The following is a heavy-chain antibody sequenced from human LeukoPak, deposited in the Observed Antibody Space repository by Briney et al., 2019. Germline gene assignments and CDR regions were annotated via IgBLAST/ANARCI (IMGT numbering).Heavy chain of an antibody. D-gene: IGHD5-18*01. CDR1: GFTFSRYW. J-gene: IGHJ5*02. CDR3: ASLRGYIYGYEA. Sequence: GGSLRLSCAASGFTFSRYWMTWVRQAPGKGLEWVANIKQDGSEKYYVDSVKGRFTISRDNAKNSLYLQMNSLRAEDTAVYYCASLRGYIYGYEAWGQGTLVTVSS. CDR2: IKQDGSEK. V-gene: IGHV3-7*02.